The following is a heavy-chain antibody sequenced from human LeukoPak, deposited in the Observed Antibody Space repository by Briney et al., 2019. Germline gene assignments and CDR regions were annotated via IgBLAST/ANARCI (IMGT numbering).Heavy chain of an antibody. J-gene: IGHJ6*03. CDR2: IYYSGST. Sequence: PSETLSLTCTVSGGSISSYYWSWIRQPPGRGLEWIGYIYYSGSTNYNPSLKSRVTISVDTSKNQFSLELSSVTAADTAVYYCAGELDYYYMDVWGKGTTVTVSS. CDR3: AGELDYYYMDV. V-gene: IGHV4-59*01. CDR1: GGSISSYY.